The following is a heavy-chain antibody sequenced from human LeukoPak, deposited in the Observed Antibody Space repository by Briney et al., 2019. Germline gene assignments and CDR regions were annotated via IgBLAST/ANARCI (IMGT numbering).Heavy chain of an antibody. CDR3: ATDLGY. Sequence: SETLSLTCTVSGGFISSYYWSWIRQPPGKRLEWIGYISYSGSTNYNPSLKSRVTISVDTSKNQFSLKLSSVTAADTAVYYCATDLGYWGQGTLVTVSS. CDR1: GGFISSYY. V-gene: IGHV4-59*08. D-gene: IGHD3-16*01. CDR2: ISYSGST. J-gene: IGHJ4*02.